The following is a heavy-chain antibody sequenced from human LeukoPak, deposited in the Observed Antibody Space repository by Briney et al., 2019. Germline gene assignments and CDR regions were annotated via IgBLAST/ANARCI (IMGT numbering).Heavy chain of an antibody. J-gene: IGHJ4*02. Sequence: ASVKVSCKASGDTFSNYDVTWVRQAPGQGLEWMGRINPIGGSASYAQNFQGRVTMTRDTSTSTVYMELCSLRSEDTATYYCARGRNIEPRSDYYDFWGQGTLVTVSS. CDR1: GDTFSNYD. V-gene: IGHV1-46*01. CDR3: ARGRNIEPRSDYYDF. D-gene: IGHD5-12*01. CDR2: INPIGGSA.